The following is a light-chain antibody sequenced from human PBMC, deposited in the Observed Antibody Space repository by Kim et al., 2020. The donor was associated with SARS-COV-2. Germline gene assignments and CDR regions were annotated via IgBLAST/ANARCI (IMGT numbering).Light chain of an antibody. J-gene: IGKJ2*01. V-gene: IGKV3-20*01. CDR3: QHYGSSLYT. CDR1: QSVSSNY. CDR2: GAS. Sequence: LSPEERATLSCRASQSVSSNYLAWYQHNPGQAPRLLIYGASSRATGIPDRFSGSGSGTDFTLTISRLEPEDFAVYYCQHYGSSLYTFGQGTKLEI.